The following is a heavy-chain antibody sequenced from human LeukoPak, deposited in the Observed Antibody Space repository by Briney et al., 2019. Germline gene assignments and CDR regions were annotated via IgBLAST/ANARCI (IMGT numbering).Heavy chain of an antibody. V-gene: IGHV4-59*08. CDR1: GDSINDYY. J-gene: IGHJ4*02. CDR3: ASDSSGAYPYY. CDR2: IYFTGST. Sequence: SETLSLICTVSGDSINDYYWGWIRQPPGKGLEWIGYIYFTGSTRYNPSLESRVTISVDTSKNQFSLKLSSVTAADTAVYFCASDSSGAYPYYWGQGTLVTVSS. D-gene: IGHD2-15*01.